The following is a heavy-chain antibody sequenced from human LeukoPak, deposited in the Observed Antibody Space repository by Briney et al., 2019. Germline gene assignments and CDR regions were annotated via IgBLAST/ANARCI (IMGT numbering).Heavy chain of an antibody. J-gene: IGHJ4*02. CDR3: ARGQRYYDFWSGYYTPFDY. CDR2: INHSGST. V-gene: IGHV4-34*01. Sequence: PSETLSLTCAVYGGSFSDYYWTWIRQPPGKGLEWIGEINHSGSTNYSPSLKNRVTISVDTSKSQFSLKLTSVTAADTAEYYCARGQRYYDFWSGYYTPFDYWGQGTLVTVSS. D-gene: IGHD3-3*01. CDR1: GGSFSDYY.